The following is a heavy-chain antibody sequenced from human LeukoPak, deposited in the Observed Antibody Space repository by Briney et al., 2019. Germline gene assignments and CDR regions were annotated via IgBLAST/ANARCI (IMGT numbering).Heavy chain of an antibody. V-gene: IGHV3-23*01. D-gene: IGHD3-10*01. CDR2: ISGSGGST. J-gene: IGHJ6*03. Sequence: GGSLRLSCAASGFTFSSYAMSWVRQAPGEGLEWVSAISGSGGSTYYADSVKGRLTISRDTSKNTLYLQMNSLRAEDTAVYYCAKTMDVLLWFGEPNPYYMDVWGKGTTVTVSS. CDR3: AKTMDVLLWFGEPNPYYMDV. CDR1: GFTFSSYA.